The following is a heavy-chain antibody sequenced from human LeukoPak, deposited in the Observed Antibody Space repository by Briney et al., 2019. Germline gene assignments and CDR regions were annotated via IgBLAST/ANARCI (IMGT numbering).Heavy chain of an antibody. CDR3: ARESIRGTTGTTYPDY. D-gene: IGHD1-1*01. Sequence: ASVKVSCKASGYTFTSYDINWLRQATGQGLEWMGWMNPNSGNTGYAQKFQGRVTITRNTSISTAYMELSSLRSEDTAVYYCARESIRGTTGTTYPDYWGQGTLVTVSS. CDR2: MNPNSGNT. V-gene: IGHV1-8*01. J-gene: IGHJ4*02. CDR1: GYTFTSYD.